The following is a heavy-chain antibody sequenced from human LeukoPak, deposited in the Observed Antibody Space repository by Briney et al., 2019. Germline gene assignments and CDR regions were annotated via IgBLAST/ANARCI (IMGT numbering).Heavy chain of an antibody. CDR3: AKDIARYSSSWYNWFDP. CDR1: GFTFSSYS. CDR2: ISSSSSYI. Sequence: GGSLRLSCAASGFTFSSYSMNWVRQAPGKGLEWVSSISSSSSYIYYADSVKGRFTISRDNAKNSLYLQMNSLRAEDTALYYCAKDIARYSSSWYNWFDPWGQGTLVTVSS. D-gene: IGHD6-13*01. J-gene: IGHJ5*02. V-gene: IGHV3-21*04.